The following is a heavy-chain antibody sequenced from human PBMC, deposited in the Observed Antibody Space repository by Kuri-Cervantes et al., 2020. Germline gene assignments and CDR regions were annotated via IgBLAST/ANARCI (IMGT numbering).Heavy chain of an antibody. Sequence: SVTVSCKASGYTFPSYDISWVRQATGQGLEWMGWMNPNSGNTGYAQNFQGRVTMTRDTSITTAYLEMSSLTFDDTGVYYCATPGGHSGYAYGLDVWGQGTTVTVSS. D-gene: IGHD5-12*01. J-gene: IGHJ6*02. CDR3: ATPGGHSGYAYGLDV. CDR2: MNPNSGNT. V-gene: IGHV1-8*01. CDR1: GYTFPSYD.